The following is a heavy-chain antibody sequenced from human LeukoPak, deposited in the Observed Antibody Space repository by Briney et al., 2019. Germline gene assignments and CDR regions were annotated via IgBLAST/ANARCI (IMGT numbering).Heavy chain of an antibody. Sequence: SETLSLTCAVYGGSFSGYYWSWIRQPPGKGLEWIGEINHSGSTNYNPSLKSRVTISADTSKNQFSLKLSSVTAADTAVYYCARHWYSSGYPLDYWGQGTLVTVSS. CDR1: GGSFSGYY. V-gene: IGHV4-34*01. D-gene: IGHD6-19*01. CDR2: INHSGST. J-gene: IGHJ4*02. CDR3: ARHWYSSGYPLDY.